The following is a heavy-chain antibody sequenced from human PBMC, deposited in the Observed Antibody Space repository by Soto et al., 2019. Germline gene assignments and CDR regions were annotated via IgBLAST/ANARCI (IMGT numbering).Heavy chain of an antibody. CDR1: GFSLSASGVG. D-gene: IGHD3-16*01. CDR2: IYWDDAK. J-gene: IGHJ4*02. CDR3: AHKGGGDRILDY. V-gene: IGHV2-5*02. Sequence: GSGPTLVNPTQTLTLTCTFSGFSLSASGVGVGWIRQPPGKALEWLAIIYWDDAKHYSPSLKSSLTITKDTSKNQVVLTMTNMDPVDTAPYYCAHKGGGDRILDYWGQGTLVTVSS.